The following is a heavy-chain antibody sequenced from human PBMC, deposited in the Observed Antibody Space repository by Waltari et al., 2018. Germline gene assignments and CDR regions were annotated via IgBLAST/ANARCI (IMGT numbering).Heavy chain of an antibody. CDR2: IYHSGSS. D-gene: IGHD2-2*01. J-gene: IGHJ4*02. Sequence: QVQLQESGPGLVKPSETLSLTCAVSGYSISTGYYWGWIRQPPGKGLEWIGSIYHSGSSYSNPSLKSRVTISVDTSKNQFSLKLSSVTAADTAVYYCVRVVPANYFDYWGQGTLVTVSS. CDR1: GYSISTGYY. V-gene: IGHV4-38-2*01. CDR3: VRVVPANYFDY.